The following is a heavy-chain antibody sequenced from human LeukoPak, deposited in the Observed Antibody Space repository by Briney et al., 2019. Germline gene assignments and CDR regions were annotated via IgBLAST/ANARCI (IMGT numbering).Heavy chain of an antibody. CDR1: GGSISSYY. D-gene: IGHD3-9*01. Sequence: SETLSLTCTVSGGSISSYYWGWIRQPPGKGLEWIGYIYYSGSTNYNPSLKSRVTISVDTSKNQFSLKLSSVTAADTAVYYCARGRVRYDILTGYYGSSSPFDYWRQGTLVTVSS. CDR2: IYYSGST. V-gene: IGHV4-59*01. J-gene: IGHJ4*02. CDR3: ARGRVRYDILTGYYGSSSPFDY.